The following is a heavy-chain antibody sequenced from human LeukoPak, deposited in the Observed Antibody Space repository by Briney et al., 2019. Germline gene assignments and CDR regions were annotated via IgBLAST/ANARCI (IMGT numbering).Heavy chain of an antibody. J-gene: IGHJ4*02. CDR3: ARENNYYFDY. Sequence: GGSLRLSCAASGFTFSNYAMHWVRQAPGKGLEWVTVISNDGSNKYYADSVRGRFTISRDNPKNTLYLQMNSLRAEDTAVYYCARENNYYFDYWGQGTLVTVSS. CDR2: ISNDGSNK. D-gene: IGHD1-20*01. V-gene: IGHV3-30*04. CDR1: GFTFSNYA.